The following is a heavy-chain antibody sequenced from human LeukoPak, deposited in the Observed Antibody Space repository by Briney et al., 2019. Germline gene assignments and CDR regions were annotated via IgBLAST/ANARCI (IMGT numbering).Heavy chain of an antibody. D-gene: IGHD3-3*01. Sequence: GGSLRLSCAASGFTFSSYWMSWVRQAPGKGLERVANIKQDGSEKYYVDSVKGRFTISRDNAKNSLYLQMNSLRAEDTAVYYCARIEGQGVITIFGAVNYFDYWGQGTLVTVSS. CDR1: GFTFSSYW. V-gene: IGHV3-7*01. CDR2: IKQDGSEK. J-gene: IGHJ4*02. CDR3: ARIEGQGVITIFGAVNYFDY.